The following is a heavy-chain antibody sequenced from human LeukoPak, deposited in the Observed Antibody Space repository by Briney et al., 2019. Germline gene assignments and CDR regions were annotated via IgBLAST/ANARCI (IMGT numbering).Heavy chain of an antibody. V-gene: IGHV3-11*05. J-gene: IGHJ4*02. CDR2: ISSSSRYT. D-gene: IGHD4-23*01. CDR3: ARDPRYGGNSEGFDY. CDR1: GFTFSDYY. Sequence: KAGESLRLSCAASGFTFSDYYMSWIRQAPGKGLEWISSISSSSRYTNYADSVKGRFTISRDNAKNSLYLQMNSLRAEDTAMYYCARDPRYGGNSEGFDYWGQGTLVTVSS.